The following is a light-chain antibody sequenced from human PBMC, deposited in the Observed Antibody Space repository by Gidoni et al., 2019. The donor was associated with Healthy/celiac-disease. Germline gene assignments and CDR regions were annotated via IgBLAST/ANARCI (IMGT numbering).Light chain of an antibody. J-gene: IGKJ4*01. V-gene: IGKV3-11*01. Sequence: EIVLTQSPATLSLSPGERATLSCRASQSVSSYLAWYQQKPGQAPRLLIYDAFNRATGIPARFSGRGSGTDFTLTLTSLEPEDFAVYYCQQRSNWPLTFGGGTKVEIK. CDR2: DAF. CDR3: QQRSNWPLT. CDR1: QSVSSY.